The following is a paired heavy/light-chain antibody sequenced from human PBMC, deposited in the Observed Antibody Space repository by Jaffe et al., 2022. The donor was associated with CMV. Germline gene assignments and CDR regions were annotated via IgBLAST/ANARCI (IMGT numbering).Light chain of an antibody. CDR3: QQSYSSPLA. CDR1: QSIDNY. Sequence: DIQMTQRPSSLSASVGDRVTITCRASQSIDNYLNWYQQRPGKAPNLLIYAASSLQTGVPSRFSGSGSGTDFTLTISSLQPDDFATYYCQQSYSSPLAFGGGTTVEIK. J-gene: IGKJ4*01. V-gene: IGKV1-39*01. CDR2: AAS.
Heavy chain of an antibody. CDR1: GFTFSNYA. Sequence: QVQLVESGGGVVQPGRSLRLSCAASGFTFSNYAMHWVRQAPGKGLEWVAVIWYDATNKYYADSVQGRFTISRDNFKNTLYLQMNSLRVEDTAVYYCARARGTSCSGGICSHYDMDVWGQGTTVTVSS. CDR3: ARARGTSCSGGICSHYDMDV. J-gene: IGHJ6*02. V-gene: IGHV3-33*01. CDR2: IWYDATNK. D-gene: IGHD2-15*01.